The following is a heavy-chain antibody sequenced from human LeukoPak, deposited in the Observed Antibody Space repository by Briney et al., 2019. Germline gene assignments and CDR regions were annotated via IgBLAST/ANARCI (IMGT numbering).Heavy chain of an antibody. D-gene: IGHD3-10*01. CDR2: IYFSGST. CDR1: GGSISSGGYY. V-gene: IGHV4-31*03. Sequence: QTLSLTCTVSGGSISSGGYYWSWIRQHPGKGLDWIGYIYFSGSTYYNPSLRSRVTISVDTSKNQFSLKLSSVTAADTAVYYCARGISYYYGSGSPYYFDYWGQGTLVTVSS. CDR3: ARGISYYYGSGSPYYFDY. J-gene: IGHJ4*02.